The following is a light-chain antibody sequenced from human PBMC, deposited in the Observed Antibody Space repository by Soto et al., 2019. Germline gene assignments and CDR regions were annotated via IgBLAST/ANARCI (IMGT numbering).Light chain of an antibody. CDR2: TAS. CDR3: QQYDNDSWT. J-gene: IGKJ1*01. V-gene: IGKV1-5*03. CDR1: QSISSW. Sequence: DIQMTQSPSTLSASVGDRVIITCRASQSISSWLAWYQQKPGKAPNLLIYTASTLKSGVPSRFSGSGSGTEFTLTISSLQPDDFAPYYCQQYDNDSWTFGQGTKVEIK.